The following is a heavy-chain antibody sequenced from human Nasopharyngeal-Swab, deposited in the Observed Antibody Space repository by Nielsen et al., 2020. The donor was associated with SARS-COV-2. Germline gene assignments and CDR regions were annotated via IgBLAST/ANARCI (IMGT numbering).Heavy chain of an antibody. CDR3: AHRLAAYSGPYLDY. CDR1: GFSLSTSGVG. D-gene: IGHD2-15*01. V-gene: IGHV2-5*02. Sequence: SGPTLVKPTQTLTLTCTFSGFSLSTSGVGVGWIRQPPGKALEWLALIYWDDDKRYSPSLKSRLTITKDTSKNQVVLTMTNMDPVDTATDYCAHRLAAYSGPYLDYWGQGTLVTVSS. J-gene: IGHJ4*02. CDR2: IYWDDDK.